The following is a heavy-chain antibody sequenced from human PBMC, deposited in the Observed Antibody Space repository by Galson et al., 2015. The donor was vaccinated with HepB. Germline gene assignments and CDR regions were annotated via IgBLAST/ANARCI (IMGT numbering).Heavy chain of an antibody. CDR2: IIPILGIA. D-gene: IGHD5-18*01. Sequence: SVKVSCKASGGTFSSYTISWVRQAPGQGLEWMGRIIPILGIANYAQKFQGRVTITADKSTSTAYMELSSLRSEDTAVYYCAVEMDGIQNWVYWGQGTLVTVSS. J-gene: IGHJ4*02. CDR3: AVEMDGIQNWVY. V-gene: IGHV1-69*02. CDR1: GGTFSSYT.